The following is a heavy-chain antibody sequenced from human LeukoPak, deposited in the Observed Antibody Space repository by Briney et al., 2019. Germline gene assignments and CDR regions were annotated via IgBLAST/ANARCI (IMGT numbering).Heavy chain of an antibody. CDR2: IYYSGST. J-gene: IGHJ6*02. CDR1: GGSISSYY. CDR3: ARADGYYYGMDV. Sequence: PSETLSLTCTVSGGSISSYYWSWIRQPPGKGLEWIGYIYYSGSTNYSPSLKSRVTISVDTSKNQFSLKLSSVTAADTAVYYCARADGYYYGMDVWGQGTTVTVSS. V-gene: IGHV4-59*01. D-gene: IGHD5-24*01.